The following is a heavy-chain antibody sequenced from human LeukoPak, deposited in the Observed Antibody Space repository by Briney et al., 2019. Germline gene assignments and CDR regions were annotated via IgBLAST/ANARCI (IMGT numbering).Heavy chain of an antibody. CDR3: ANGNYYDRSGNHHRIYNWFDP. CDR2: IIPILGTA. V-gene: IGHV1-69*05. Sequence: SVKVSCKASGGTFSNYAISWVRQAPGQGLEWTGGIIPILGTANYAPKFQDRVTISMDESTSTSFMELRSLRSEDTAVYYCANGNYYDRSGNHHRIYNWFDPWGQGTLVTVSS. CDR1: GGTFSNYA. D-gene: IGHD3-22*01. J-gene: IGHJ5*02.